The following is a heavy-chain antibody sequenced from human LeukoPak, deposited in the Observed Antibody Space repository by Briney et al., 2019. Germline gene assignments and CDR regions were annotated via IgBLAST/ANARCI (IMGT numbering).Heavy chain of an antibody. D-gene: IGHD3-22*01. Sequence: SVKVSCKASGGTFSSYAISWVRQAPGQGLEWMGGIIPIFGTANYAQKFQGRVTITTDESTSTAYMELSSLRSEDTAVYYCVREDYYYDSSGYYHDAFDIWGQGTMVTVSS. CDR2: IIPIFGTA. CDR3: VREDYYYDSSGYYHDAFDI. V-gene: IGHV1-69*05. J-gene: IGHJ3*02. CDR1: GGTFSSYA.